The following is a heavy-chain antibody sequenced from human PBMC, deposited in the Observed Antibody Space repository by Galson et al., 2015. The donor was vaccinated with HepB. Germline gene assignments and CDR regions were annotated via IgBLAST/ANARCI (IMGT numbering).Heavy chain of an antibody. Sequence: SVKVSCKASGFTFTSSAMQWVRQARGQRLEWIGWIVVGSGNTNYAQKFQERVTITRDMSTSTAYMELGSLRSEDTAVYYCAAGSGYAWMNAFDIWGQGTMVTVSS. CDR2: IVVGSGNT. CDR3: AAGSGYAWMNAFDI. J-gene: IGHJ3*02. CDR1: GFTFTSSA. D-gene: IGHD5-12*01. V-gene: IGHV1-58*02.